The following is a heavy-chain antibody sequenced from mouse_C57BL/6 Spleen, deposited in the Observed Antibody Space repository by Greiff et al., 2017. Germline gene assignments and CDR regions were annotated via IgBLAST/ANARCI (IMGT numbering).Heavy chain of an antibody. D-gene: IGHD2-4*01. CDR3: ARVDYYDAMDY. Sequence: EVKLVESEGGLVQPGSSMKLSCTASGFTFSDYYMAWVRQVPEKGLEWVANINYDGSSTYYLDSLKSRFIISRDNAKNILYLQMSSLKSEDTATYYCARVDYYDAMDYWGQGTSVTVSS. V-gene: IGHV5-16*01. J-gene: IGHJ4*01. CDR2: INYDGSST. CDR1: GFTFSDYY.